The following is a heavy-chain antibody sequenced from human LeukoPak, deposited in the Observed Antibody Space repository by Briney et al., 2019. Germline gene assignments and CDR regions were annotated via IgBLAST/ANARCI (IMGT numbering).Heavy chain of an antibody. J-gene: IGHJ6*03. CDR1: GLTFSRYA. CDR2: IIGSGHNT. D-gene: IGHD3-10*02. CDR3: ATSNDVKGYYFYSYMGV. Sequence: PGGSLRLSCAASGLTFSRYAMSWVRQAPGKGLEWVSGIIGSGHNTYNADSVGGRFTVSRDNSKNTLYLQMNSLRVEDTAVYYCATSNDVKGYYFYSYMGVWGKGTTVTVSS. V-gene: IGHV3-23*01.